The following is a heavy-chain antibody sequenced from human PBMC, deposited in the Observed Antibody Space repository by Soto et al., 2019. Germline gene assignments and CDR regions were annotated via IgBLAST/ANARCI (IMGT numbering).Heavy chain of an antibody. Sequence: PSETLSLTCAVYGGSFSGYYWSWIRQPPGKGLEWIGEINHSGSTNYNPSLKSRVTISVDTYKNQFSLTLSSVTAADTAVYYCERGLGYSYGLRWFGLWGQGNXVTVFS. CDR1: GGSFSGYY. CDR2: INHSGST. CDR3: ERGLGYSYGLRWFGL. V-gene: IGHV4-34*01. J-gene: IGHJ5*02. D-gene: IGHD5-18*01.